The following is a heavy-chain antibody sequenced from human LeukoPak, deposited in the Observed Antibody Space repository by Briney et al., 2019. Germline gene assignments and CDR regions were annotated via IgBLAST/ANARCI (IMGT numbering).Heavy chain of an antibody. CDR3: ASFIVGAGDAFDI. J-gene: IGHJ3*02. V-gene: IGHV4-34*01. Sequence: SETLSLTCAVYGGSFSGYYWSWIRQPPGKGLEWIGEINHSGSTNYNPSLKSRVTISVDTSKNRFSLKLSSVTAADTAVYYCASFIVGAGDAFDIWGQGTMVTVSS. D-gene: IGHD1-26*01. CDR2: INHSGST. CDR1: GGSFSGYY.